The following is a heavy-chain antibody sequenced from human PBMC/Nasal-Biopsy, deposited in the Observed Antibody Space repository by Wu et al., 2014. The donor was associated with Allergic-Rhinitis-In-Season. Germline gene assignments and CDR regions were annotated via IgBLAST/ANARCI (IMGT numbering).Heavy chain of an antibody. CDR3: ARATDRRALSDY. D-gene: IGHD2-15*01. CDR2: IYYSGST. Sequence: TLSLTCAVYGGSFSGYYWSWIRQPPGKGLEWIGYIYYSGSTNYNPSLKSRVTISVDTSKNQFSLKLSSVTAADTAVYYCARATDRRALSDYWGQGTLVTVSS. J-gene: IGHJ4*02. V-gene: IGHV4-59*01. CDR1: GGSFSGYY.